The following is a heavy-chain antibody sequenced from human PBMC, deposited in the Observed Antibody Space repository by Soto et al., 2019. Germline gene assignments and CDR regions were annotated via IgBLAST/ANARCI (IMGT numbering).Heavy chain of an antibody. CDR2: ISPSGDNT. D-gene: IGHD4-17*01. Sequence: EVQLLESGGALVQPGGSLRLSCAASGLTFNNYAMTWVHQAPGKGLEWVSAISPSGDNTYYADSVKGRFTISRDNSKDTLYLQMSSLRAEDTAVYYCALYRTVTTSRGLDYWGQGTLVTVSS. CDR3: ALYRTVTTSRGLDY. J-gene: IGHJ4*02. CDR1: GLTFNNYA. V-gene: IGHV3-23*01.